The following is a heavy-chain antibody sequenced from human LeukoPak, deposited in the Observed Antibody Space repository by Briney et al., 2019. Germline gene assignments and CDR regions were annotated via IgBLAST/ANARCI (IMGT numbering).Heavy chain of an antibody. D-gene: IGHD3-9*01. V-gene: IGHV4-38-2*02. CDR1: GYSIRSGFY. Sequence: PSETLSLTCTVSGYSIRSGFYWGWIRQSPGKGLEWIGNIYHSGITYYTPSLKSRVTIPVDTSKNQFYLKLSSVTAADTAVYYCARAVGSFDWLPLFDYWGQGTLVTVSS. CDR3: ARAVGSFDWLPLFDY. J-gene: IGHJ4*02. CDR2: IYHSGIT.